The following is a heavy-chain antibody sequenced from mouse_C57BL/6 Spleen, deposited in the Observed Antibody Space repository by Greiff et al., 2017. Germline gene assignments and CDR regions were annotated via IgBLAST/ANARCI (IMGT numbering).Heavy chain of an antibody. D-gene: IGHD1-1*01. CDR2: IYPGSGNT. J-gene: IGHJ1*03. CDR3: ARDYGSSLRYFDV. CDR1: GYTFTDYY. Sequence: QVQLKQSGAELVRPGASVKLSCKASGYTFTDYYINWVKQRPGQGLEWIARIYPGSGNTYYNEKFKGKATLTAEKSSSTAYMQLSSLTSEDSAVYVCARDYGSSLRYFDVWGTGTTVTVSS. V-gene: IGHV1-76*01.